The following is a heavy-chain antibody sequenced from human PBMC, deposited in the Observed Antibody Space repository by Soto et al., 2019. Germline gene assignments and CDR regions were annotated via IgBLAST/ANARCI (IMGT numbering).Heavy chain of an antibody. Sequence: SETLSLTYTFSGGSISSGDYYWSWIRQPPGKGLEWIGYMYHSGSTYYNPSLKSRVTISIDRSKNQFSLKLSSVTAADTAVYYCARVPDYSGQGILVTVSS. CDR1: GGSISSGDYY. CDR2: MYHSGST. J-gene: IGHJ4*02. CDR3: ARVPDY. V-gene: IGHV4-30-2*01. D-gene: IGHD2-2*01.